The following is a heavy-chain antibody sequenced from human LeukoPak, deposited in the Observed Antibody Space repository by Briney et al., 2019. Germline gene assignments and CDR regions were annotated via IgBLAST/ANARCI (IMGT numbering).Heavy chain of an antibody. CDR1: SGSISDSSYY. Sequence: PSETLSLTCTVSSGSISDSSYYWGWIRQPPGKGLEGVGSIYDSGSTYYNPSLKSRVSISVDTSEYQFSLTLSTVTAADTAVHYCARQYYTSLAYYYYYMDVWGKGTTVTIS. CDR3: ARQYYTSLAYYYYYMDV. V-gene: IGHV4-39*01. D-gene: IGHD2/OR15-2a*01. CDR2: IYDSGST. J-gene: IGHJ6*03.